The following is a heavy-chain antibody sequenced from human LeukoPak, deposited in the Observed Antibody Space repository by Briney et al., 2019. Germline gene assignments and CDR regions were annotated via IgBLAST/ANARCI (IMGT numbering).Heavy chain of an antibody. CDR1: GYSISSGYY. V-gene: IGHV4-38-2*01. J-gene: IGHJ4*02. CDR2: IYHSGGT. D-gene: IGHD3-3*01. CDR3: ARGTYDFWSGYYSY. Sequence: PSETLSLTCAVSGYSISSGYYWGWIRQPPGKGLEWIGSIYHSGGTYYNPSLKSRVTISVDTSKNQFSLKLSSVTAADTAVYYCARGTYDFWSGYYSYWGQGTLVTVSS.